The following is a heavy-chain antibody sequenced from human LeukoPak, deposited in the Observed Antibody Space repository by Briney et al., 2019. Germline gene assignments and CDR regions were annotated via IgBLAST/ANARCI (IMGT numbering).Heavy chain of an antibody. D-gene: IGHD6-13*01. Sequence: GGSLRLSCAASGFTVSSNYMSWVRQAPGKGLEWVSVIYSGGSTYYADSVKGRFTISRDNSKNTLYLQMNSLRAEDTAVYYCARWDPGIAAKIDYWGQGTLVTVSS. CDR2: IYSGGST. J-gene: IGHJ4*02. V-gene: IGHV3-66*01. CDR3: ARWDPGIAAKIDY. CDR1: GFTVSSNY.